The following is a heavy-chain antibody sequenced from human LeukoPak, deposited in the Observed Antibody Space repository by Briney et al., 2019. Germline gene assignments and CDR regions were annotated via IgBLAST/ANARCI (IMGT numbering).Heavy chain of an antibody. CDR3: ARGLAPGWGYYHYYMDV. V-gene: IGHV4-59*01. D-gene: IGHD6-19*01. CDR2: IYYSGST. J-gene: IGHJ6*03. CDR1: GGSISSYY. Sequence: SETLSLTCTVSGGSISSYYWSWIRQPPGKGLEWIGYIYYSGSTNYNPSLKSRVTISVDTSKNQFSLKLSSVTAADTAVYYCARGLAPGWGYYHYYMDVWGKGTTVTVSS.